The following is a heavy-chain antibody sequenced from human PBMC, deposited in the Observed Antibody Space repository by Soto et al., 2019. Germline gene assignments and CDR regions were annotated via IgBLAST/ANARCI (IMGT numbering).Heavy chain of an antibody. D-gene: IGHD3-22*01. CDR2: IYWDDDK. J-gene: IGHJ1*01. CDR1: GFSLSTSGVG. Sequence: QITLKESGPTLVKPSQTLTLTCTFSGFSLSTSGVGVGWIRQPPGKALEWLALIYWDDDKRYSPSLKSRLTIPKDTPKNQAALTLTHGDPVDTASYYWADVRLTMIIGAGHFPRWGPGTLVTVSS. V-gene: IGHV2-5*02. CDR3: ADVRLTMIIGAGHFPR.